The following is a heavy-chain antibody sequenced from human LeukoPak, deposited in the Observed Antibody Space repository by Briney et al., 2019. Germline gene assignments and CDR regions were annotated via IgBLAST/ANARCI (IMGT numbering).Heavy chain of an antibody. Sequence: SETLSLTCTVSGGSISSYYWSWIRQPPGKGLEWIGYIYYSGSTNYNPSLKSRVTISVDTSKNQFSLKLSSVTAADTAVYYCARDRYCSSTSCPDYYYYYYVDVWGKGTTVTVSS. CDR1: GGSISSYY. D-gene: IGHD2-2*01. CDR3: ARDRYCSSTSCPDYYYYYYVDV. J-gene: IGHJ6*03. CDR2: IYYSGST. V-gene: IGHV4-59*01.